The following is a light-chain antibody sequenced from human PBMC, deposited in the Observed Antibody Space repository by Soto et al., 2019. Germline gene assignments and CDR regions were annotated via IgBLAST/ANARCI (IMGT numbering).Light chain of an antibody. CDR1: QSVSSW. CDR2: EAS. CDR3: LQHNSYSRT. J-gene: IGKJ1*01. Sequence: DIQMTQSPSTLSASVLDIVTITCRASQSVSSWLAWYQQKPGKAPRLLIYEASSLESGVSSRFSGSGSGTEFTLTISSLQPEDFATYYCLQHNSYSRTFGQGTKV. V-gene: IGKV1-5*03.